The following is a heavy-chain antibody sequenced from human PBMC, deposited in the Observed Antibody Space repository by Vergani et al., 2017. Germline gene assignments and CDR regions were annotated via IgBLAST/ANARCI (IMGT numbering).Heavy chain of an antibody. CDR3: ARGQPGEAGTFDI. CDR2: INHSGST. D-gene: IGHD7-27*01. Sequence: QVQLQQWGAGLLKPSETLSLTCAVYGGSFSGYYWSWIRQPPGKGLEWIGEINHSGSTNYNPSLKSRVTRSVDTSKTQFSLKLSSVTAADTAVYYCARGQPGEAGTFDIWGQGTMVTVSS. J-gene: IGHJ3*02. V-gene: IGHV4-34*01. CDR1: GGSFSGYY.